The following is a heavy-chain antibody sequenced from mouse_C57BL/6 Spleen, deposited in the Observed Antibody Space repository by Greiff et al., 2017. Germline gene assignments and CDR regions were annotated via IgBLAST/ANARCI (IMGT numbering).Heavy chain of an antibody. V-gene: IGHV1-80*01. Sequence: QVQLKQSGAELVKPGASVQISCKASGYAFSSYWMNWVKQRPGKGLEWIGQIYPGDGDTNYNGTFKGTATLTADKSSSTAYMQLSSLTSEASAVYFCARSTMVTTGGYFDEWGQGTTLTVSS. D-gene: IGHD2-2*01. J-gene: IGHJ2*01. CDR1: GYAFSSYW. CDR2: IYPGDGDT. CDR3: ARSTMVTTGGYFDE.